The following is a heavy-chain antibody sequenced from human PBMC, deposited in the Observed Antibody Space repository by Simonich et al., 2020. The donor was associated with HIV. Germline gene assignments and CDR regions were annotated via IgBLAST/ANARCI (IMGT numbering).Heavy chain of an antibody. CDR1: GGTFSSFA. CDR3: ARKGGGRGVYYFDY. Sequence: QVQLVQSGAEVKKPGSSVKVSCKASGGTFSSFAISWVRQAPGLGLEWVGGINPIFGTAKYAQMFQGRVTITADESTSTAYMELSSLRSEDTGIYYCARKGGGRGVYYFDYWGQGTLVTVSS. D-gene: IGHD3-10*01. V-gene: IGHV1-69*13. CDR2: INPIFGTA. J-gene: IGHJ4*02.